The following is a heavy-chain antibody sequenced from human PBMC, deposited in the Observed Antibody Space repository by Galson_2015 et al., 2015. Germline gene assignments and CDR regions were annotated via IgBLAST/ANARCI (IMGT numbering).Heavy chain of an antibody. J-gene: IGHJ4*02. CDR1: GFTFSSYW. Sequence: SLRLSCAASGFTFSSYWMSWVRQAPGKGLEWVANIKQDGSEKYYVDSVKGRFTISRDNAKNSLYLQMNSLRAEDTAVYYCARDLQPVPYVVPAAKRDVLSYFDYWGQGTLVTVSS. CDR2: IKQDGSEK. V-gene: IGHV3-7*01. CDR3: ARDLQPVPYVVPAAKRDVLSYFDY. D-gene: IGHD2-2*01.